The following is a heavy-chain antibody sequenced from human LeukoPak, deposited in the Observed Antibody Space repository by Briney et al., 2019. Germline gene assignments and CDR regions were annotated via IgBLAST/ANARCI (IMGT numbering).Heavy chain of an antibody. CDR3: VRETVMVVPAPLRSDT. J-gene: IGHJ5*02. V-gene: IGHV3-7*01. CDR1: GFTFSTFW. Sequence: GSLRLSCVASGFTFSTFWMAWVRLAPGKGLEWVANIKYDGSEKYYVDSVKGRFTISRDDARNSLFLQMNSLRAEDTALYYSVRETVMVVPAPLRSDTWGQGTLVNVSS. CDR2: IKYDGSEK. D-gene: IGHD2-15*01.